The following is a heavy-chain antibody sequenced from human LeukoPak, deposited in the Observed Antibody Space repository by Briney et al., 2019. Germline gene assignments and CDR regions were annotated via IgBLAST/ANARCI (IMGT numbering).Heavy chain of an antibody. J-gene: IGHJ3*02. CDR3: ARGSSSGWYGLWAFDI. Sequence: SETLSLTCTVSGGSISSSSYYWGWIRQPPGKGLEWIGSIYYSGSTNYNPSLKSRVTISVDTSKNQFSLKLSSVTAADTAVYYCARGSSSGWYGLWAFDIWGQGTMVTVSS. CDR1: GGSISSSSYY. D-gene: IGHD6-19*01. V-gene: IGHV4-39*07. CDR2: IYYSGST.